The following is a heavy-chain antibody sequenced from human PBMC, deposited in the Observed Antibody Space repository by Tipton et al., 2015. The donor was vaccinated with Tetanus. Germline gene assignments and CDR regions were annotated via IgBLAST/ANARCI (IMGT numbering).Heavy chain of an antibody. V-gene: IGHV4-59*01. D-gene: IGHD2-2*03. Sequence: GLVKPSETLSLTCTVSGGSISSFYWYWIRQPPGKGLEWIAYIYQNGDANYNPSLQSRVTISVDTSKNQFSLQLAFVTAADTAIYYCAREWIEAFYYHGLDVWGPGTTVTVSS. CDR2: IYQNGDA. J-gene: IGHJ6*02. CDR3: AREWIEAFYYHGLDV. CDR1: GGSISSFY.